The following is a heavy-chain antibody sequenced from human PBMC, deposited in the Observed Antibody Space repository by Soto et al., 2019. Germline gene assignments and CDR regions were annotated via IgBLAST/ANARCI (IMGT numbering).Heavy chain of an antibody. CDR1: GGSISSSNW. CDR2: IYHSGST. Sequence: PSETLSLTCAVSGGSISSSNWWIWVRQPPGKGLEWIGEIYHSGSTNYNPSLKSRVTISVDKSKNQFSLKLSSVTAADTAVYYCARAAMGGSSWPFDYWGQGTLVTSPQ. V-gene: IGHV4-4*02. J-gene: IGHJ4*02. D-gene: IGHD6-13*01. CDR3: ARAAMGGSSWPFDY.